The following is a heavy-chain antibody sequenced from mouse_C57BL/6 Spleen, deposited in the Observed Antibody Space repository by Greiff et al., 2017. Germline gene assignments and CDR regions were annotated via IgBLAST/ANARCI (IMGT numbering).Heavy chain of an antibody. V-gene: IGHV5-9-1*02. CDR1: GFTISSYA. CDR3: TRDWDGSFEY. D-gene: IGHD1-1*01. Sequence: EVQLVESGAGLVKPGGSLKLSCAASGFTISSYAMSWVRQTPEKRLEWVAYISSGGDYIYYADIVKGRFTISRDNARNTLYLHMRSRKAEDTATCYFTRDWDGSFEYWGQGTTLTVSS. CDR2: ISSGGDYI. J-gene: IGHJ2*01.